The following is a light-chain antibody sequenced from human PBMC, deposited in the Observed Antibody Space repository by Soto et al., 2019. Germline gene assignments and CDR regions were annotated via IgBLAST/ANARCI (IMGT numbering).Light chain of an antibody. CDR3: QQYGSLSWT. J-gene: IGKJ1*01. Sequence: EIVLTQSPVTLSLSPGDRATLSCRASESVSSYLAWYQQRPGQAPRLLIYDASNRATGIPAKFSGSGSGTDFTLTINTLEPEDFAFYYCQQYGSLSWTFGQGTRVEIK. CDR1: ESVSSY. CDR2: DAS. V-gene: IGKV3-11*01.